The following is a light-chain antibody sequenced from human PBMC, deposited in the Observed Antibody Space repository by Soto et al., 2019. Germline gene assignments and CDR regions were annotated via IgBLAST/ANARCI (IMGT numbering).Light chain of an antibody. Sequence: QSALTQPRSVSGSPGQSVTISCTGTSSDVGGYDYVSWYQQHPGKAPKFMIYEVSNRPSGVSNRFSGSKSGNTASLTISGLQAEDEADYYCSSFTSTSTYVLFGGGTKVTVL. J-gene: IGLJ2*01. V-gene: IGLV2-14*01. CDR2: EVS. CDR1: SSDVGGYDY. CDR3: SSFTSTSTYVL.